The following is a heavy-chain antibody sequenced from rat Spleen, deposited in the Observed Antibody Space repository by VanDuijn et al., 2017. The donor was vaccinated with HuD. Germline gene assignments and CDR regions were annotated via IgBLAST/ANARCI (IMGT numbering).Heavy chain of an antibody. CDR3: TRWLTDRDY. Sequence: EVQLQESGPGLVKPSQSLSLTCSVTGYSITSSYRWNWIRKFPGNKLEWMGYINSAGSTVYNPSLKSRISITRDTSNNQFFLQVNSVTTEDPATYYCTRWLTDRDYWGQGVIITVSS. J-gene: IGHJ2*01. CDR1: GYSITSSYR. V-gene: IGHV3-3*01. CDR2: INSAGST.